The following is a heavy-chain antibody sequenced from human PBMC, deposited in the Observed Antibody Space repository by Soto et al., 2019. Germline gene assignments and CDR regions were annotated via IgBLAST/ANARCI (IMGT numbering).Heavy chain of an antibody. D-gene: IGHD2-15*01. CDR2: INPNSGGT. J-gene: IGHJ3*02. Sequence: ASVKVSCKASGYTFTGYYMHWVRQAPGQGLEWMGWINPNSGGTNYAQKFQGWVTMTRDTSISTAYMELSRLRSDDTAVYYCARDPVANCSGGSCYSAFDIWGQGTMVTVSS. CDR1: GYTFTGYY. V-gene: IGHV1-2*04. CDR3: ARDPVANCSGGSCYSAFDI.